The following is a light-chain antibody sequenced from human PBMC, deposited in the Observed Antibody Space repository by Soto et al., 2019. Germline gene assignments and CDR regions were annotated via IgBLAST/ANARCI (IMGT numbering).Light chain of an antibody. Sequence: DIQMTQSPSTLSASVGDRVTITCRASQSIDTWLAWYQQKPGKAPKLLIFQASRLESGVPSRFRGSGSGTQFTLTISSLQPDDFGTYYCQQYNTDAYTFARGTKLEIK. V-gene: IGKV1-5*03. CDR3: QQYNTDAYT. J-gene: IGKJ2*01. CDR1: QSIDTW. CDR2: QAS.